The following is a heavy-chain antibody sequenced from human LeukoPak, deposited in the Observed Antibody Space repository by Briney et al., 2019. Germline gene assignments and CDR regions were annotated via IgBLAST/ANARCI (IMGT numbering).Heavy chain of an antibody. CDR3: ARWRGYASDWSGPFDD. J-gene: IGHJ4*02. CDR2: INPNSGGT. Sequence: GASVKVSCKASGYTFTGHHMHWVRQAPGQGLEWMGWINPNSGGTNYGQKFQGRVTMTRDTSISTAYMELSRLRSDDTAVYYCARWRGYASDWSGPFDDWGQGTLVTVSS. V-gene: IGHV1-2*02. D-gene: IGHD6-19*01. CDR1: GYTFTGHH.